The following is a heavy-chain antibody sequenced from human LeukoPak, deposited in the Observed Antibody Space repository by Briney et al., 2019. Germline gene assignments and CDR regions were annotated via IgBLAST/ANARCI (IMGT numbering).Heavy chain of an antibody. Sequence: SETLSLTCTVSGGSISSHYWSWIRQPPGQGLEWIGYVHSSGGANYNPSLNSRVTISVDTSKNQFSLRLSSVTAADTAVYYCVRVNSYGFRKYYFDYWGQGTLVTVSS. J-gene: IGHJ4*02. V-gene: IGHV4-59*11. CDR1: GGSISSHY. CDR2: VHSSGGA. D-gene: IGHD5-18*01. CDR3: VRVNSYGFRKYYFDY.